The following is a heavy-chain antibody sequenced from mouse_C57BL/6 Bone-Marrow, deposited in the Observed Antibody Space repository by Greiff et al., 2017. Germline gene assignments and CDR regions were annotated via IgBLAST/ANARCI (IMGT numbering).Heavy chain of an antibody. CDR2: IHPNSGST. J-gene: IGHJ4*01. CDR3: ARKQGRSLYAMDY. CDR1: GYTFTSYW. V-gene: IGHV1-64*01. Sequence: QVQLQQPGAELVKPGASVKLSCKASGYTFTSYWMHWVKQRPGHGLEWIGMIHPNSGSTNYNEKFKSKATLTVDKSSSTAYMQLSSLTSEYSAVYYCARKQGRSLYAMDYWGQGTSVTVSS.